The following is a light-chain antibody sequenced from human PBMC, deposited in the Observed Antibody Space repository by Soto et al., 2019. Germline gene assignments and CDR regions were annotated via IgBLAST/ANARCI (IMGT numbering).Light chain of an antibody. CDR2: AAS. CDR3: QQNGRSQVT. V-gene: IGKV3-20*01. CDR1: QSVSGSH. Sequence: EIVLTQSPGTLSLSSGERATLSCRASQSVSGSHLAWYQQKPGQAPRLLIYAASSRATGIPDRFSGSGSGTVFTLTISTLAPEDVAGYYWQQNGRSQVTFGGGTNVEIK. J-gene: IGKJ4*01.